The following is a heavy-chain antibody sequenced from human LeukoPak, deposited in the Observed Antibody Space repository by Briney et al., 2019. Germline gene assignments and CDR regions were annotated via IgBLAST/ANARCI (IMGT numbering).Heavy chain of an antibody. D-gene: IGHD6-13*01. CDR1: GYTFTSYG. Sequence: ASVKVSCKASGYTFTSYGISWVRQAPGQGLEWMGMINPSGGITSYAQRFQGRVTMTRDTSTSTVYMDLSSLRSEDTAVYYCARDPYSSTWTGNWFDPWGQGTLVTVSS. CDR2: INPSGGIT. V-gene: IGHV1-46*01. CDR3: ARDPYSSTWTGNWFDP. J-gene: IGHJ5*02.